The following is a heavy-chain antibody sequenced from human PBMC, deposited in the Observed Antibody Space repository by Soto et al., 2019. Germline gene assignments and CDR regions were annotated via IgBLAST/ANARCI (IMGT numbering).Heavy chain of an antibody. Sequence: SETLSLTCTVSGGSISSSGYYWGWIRQPPGKGLEWIGYIYYSGSTNYNPSLKSRVTISVDTSKNQFSLKLSSVTAADTAVYYCARDYYYDSSGYYLSSNWFDPWGQGTLVTVSS. CDR1: GGSISSSGYY. CDR2: IYYSGST. V-gene: IGHV4-61*08. J-gene: IGHJ5*02. CDR3: ARDYYYDSSGYYLSSNWFDP. D-gene: IGHD3-22*01.